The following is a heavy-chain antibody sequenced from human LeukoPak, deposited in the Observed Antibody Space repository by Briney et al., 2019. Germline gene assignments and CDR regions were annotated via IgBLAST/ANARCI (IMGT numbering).Heavy chain of an antibody. Sequence: HPGGSLRLSCAASGFTFSSYAMHWVRQAPGKGLEWVAVISYDGSNKYYADSVKGRFTISRDNSKNTLYLQMNSLRAEDTAVYYCASPYYYGSGSVYFDYWGQGTLVTVSS. V-gene: IGHV3-30*04. D-gene: IGHD3-10*01. CDR3: ASPYYYGSGSVYFDY. CDR2: ISYDGSNK. CDR1: GFTFSSYA. J-gene: IGHJ4*02.